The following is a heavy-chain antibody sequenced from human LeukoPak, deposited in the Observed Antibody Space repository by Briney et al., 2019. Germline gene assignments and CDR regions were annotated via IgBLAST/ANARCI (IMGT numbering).Heavy chain of an antibody. V-gene: IGHV4-4*07. CDR1: GGSISSYY. CDR2: IYTSGST. J-gene: IGHJ6*03. D-gene: IGHD6-13*01. Sequence: KPSETLSLTCTVSGGSISSYYWSWIRQPAGKGLEWIGRIYTSGSTNYNPSLKSRVTMSVDTSKNQFSLKLSSVTAADTAVYYCATAAAGTSTDLYYYYYYMDVWGKGTTVTVS. CDR3: ATAAAGTSTDLYYYYYYMDV.